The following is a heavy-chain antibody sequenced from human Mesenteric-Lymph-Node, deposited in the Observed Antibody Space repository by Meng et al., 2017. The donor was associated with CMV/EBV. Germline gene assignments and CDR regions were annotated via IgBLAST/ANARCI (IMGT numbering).Heavy chain of an antibody. D-gene: IGHD1-26*01. V-gene: IGHV1-69*04. J-gene: IGHJ5*01. CDR3: ARDPPGSRYSFDS. CDR1: GGTFTSYT. Sequence: SVKVSCKASGGTFTSYTISWVRQAPGQGLEWVGRIVPINGLANYAQRFQGRVTVSADKSTSTAYMELSSLTSEDTAVYYCARDPPGSRYSFDSWGQGTLVTVSS. CDR2: IVPINGLA.